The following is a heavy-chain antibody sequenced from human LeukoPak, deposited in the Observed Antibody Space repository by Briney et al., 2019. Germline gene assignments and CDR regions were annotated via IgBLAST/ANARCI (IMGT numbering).Heavy chain of an antibody. CDR2: INPTSGDT. Sequence: ASVKVSCKASGYTFIGYYMHWVRQAPGQGLECMGWINPTSGDTNYAQKFQGRLTMTRDTSISTAYMELSRLRSDDTAVYYCARGLLAAAATLDYWAREPWSPSPQ. CDR3: ARGLLAAAATLDY. CDR1: GYTFIGYY. D-gene: IGHD6-13*01. V-gene: IGHV1-2*02. J-gene: IGHJ4*02.